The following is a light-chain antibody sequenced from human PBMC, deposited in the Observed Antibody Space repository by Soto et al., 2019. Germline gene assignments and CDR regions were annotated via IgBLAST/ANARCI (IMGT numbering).Light chain of an antibody. Sequence: EIVLTQSPATLSLSPGERATLSCRASQSVSSYLAWYQQKPGQAPRLLIYDASNTATGIPARFSGIGSGTDFTLTISSLEPEDFAVYYCQQRSTYTFGQGTKLEIK. CDR1: QSVSSY. V-gene: IGKV3-11*01. J-gene: IGKJ2*01. CDR2: DAS. CDR3: QQRSTYT.